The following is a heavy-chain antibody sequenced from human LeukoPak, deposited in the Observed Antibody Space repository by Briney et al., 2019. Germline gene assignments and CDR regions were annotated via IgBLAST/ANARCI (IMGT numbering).Heavy chain of an antibody. CDR3: ARDLNNEWELPHFDY. V-gene: IGHV1-46*01. D-gene: IGHD1-26*01. CDR1: GYTFTSYY. Sequence: GASVKVSCKASGYTFTSYYMHWVRQAPGQGLEWMGIINPSGGSTSYAQKFQGRVTMTRNTSTSTVYVELSSLRSEDTAVYYCARDLNNEWELPHFDYWGQGTLVTVSS. CDR2: INPSGGST. J-gene: IGHJ4*02.